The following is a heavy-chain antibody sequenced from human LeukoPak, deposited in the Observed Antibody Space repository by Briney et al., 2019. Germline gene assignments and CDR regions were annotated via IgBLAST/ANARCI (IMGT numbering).Heavy chain of an antibody. CDR3: VRTPRD. CDR1: GASIISPYW. J-gene: IGHJ4*02. V-gene: IGHV4-4*02. CDR2: IYHDGNT. D-gene: IGHD2-21*01. Sequence: SETLSLTCAVSGASIISPYWLTWVRQPPGKGLEWVGEIYHDGNTNYNPSLKSRLSVSLDKSRNQFSLKLSFVTAADTAVYYCVRTPRDWGQGILVTVSS.